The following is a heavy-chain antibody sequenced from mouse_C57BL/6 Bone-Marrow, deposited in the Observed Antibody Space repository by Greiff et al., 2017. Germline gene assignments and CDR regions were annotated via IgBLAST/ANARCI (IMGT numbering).Heavy chain of an antibody. J-gene: IGHJ2*01. CDR1: GFTFSDYY. V-gene: IGHV5-12*01. Sequence: EVKLMESGGGLVQPGGSLKLSCAASGFTFSDYYMYWVRQTPEKRLEWVAYISNGGGSTYYPDTVQGRFTISRDTAKNTLYLQKSRLKSEDTAMYYCARDYYCSSDYWGQGTTLTVSS. CDR2: ISNGGGST. CDR3: ARDYYCSSDY. D-gene: IGHD1-1*01.